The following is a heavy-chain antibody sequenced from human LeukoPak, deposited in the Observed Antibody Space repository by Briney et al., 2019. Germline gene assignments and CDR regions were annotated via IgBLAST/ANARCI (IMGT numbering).Heavy chain of an antibody. V-gene: IGHV4-4*07. D-gene: IGHD2-15*01. CDR1: GGSISSYY. Sequence: PSETLSLTCTVSGGSISSYYWSWIRQPAGKGLEWIGRIYTSGSTNYNPSLKSRVTMSVDTSKKQFSLKLSSVTAADTAVYYCARTYCGGGNCYHFDYWGQGTLVTVSS. CDR2: IYTSGST. CDR3: ARTYCGGGNCYHFDY. J-gene: IGHJ4*02.